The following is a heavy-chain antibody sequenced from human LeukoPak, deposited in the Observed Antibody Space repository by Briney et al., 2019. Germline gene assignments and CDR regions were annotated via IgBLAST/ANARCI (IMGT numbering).Heavy chain of an antibody. CDR1: GYSISSGYD. D-gene: IGHD1-1*01. Sequence: SETLSLTCAVSGYSISSGYDWGWIRQPPGKGLEWIGSIYHSGSTYYNPSLKSRITISVDTSKNQFSLKLSSVTAADTAVYYCARILRTTRTPFDYWGQGTLVTVSS. CDR3: ARILRTTRTPFDY. CDR2: IYHSGST. V-gene: IGHV4-38-2*01. J-gene: IGHJ4*02.